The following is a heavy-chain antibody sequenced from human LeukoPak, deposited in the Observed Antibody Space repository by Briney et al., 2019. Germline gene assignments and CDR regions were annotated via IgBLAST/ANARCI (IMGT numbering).Heavy chain of an antibody. Sequence: GGSLRLSCAASGFTFSSYAMSWVRQAPGKGLEWVSAISGSGGSTYYADSVKGRFIISRDNSKNTLYLQMNSLRAEDTAVYYCAKDGQYSSSSPYYFDYWGQGTLVTVSS. V-gene: IGHV3-23*01. CDR2: ISGSGGST. J-gene: IGHJ4*02. D-gene: IGHD6-6*01. CDR3: AKDGQYSSSSPYYFDY. CDR1: GFTFSSYA.